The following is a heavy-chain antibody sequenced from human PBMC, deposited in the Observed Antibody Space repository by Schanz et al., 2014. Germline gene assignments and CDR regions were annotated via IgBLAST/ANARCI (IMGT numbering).Heavy chain of an antibody. J-gene: IGHJ3*02. Sequence: EVQLVQSGGGLVQPGGSLRLSCAASGFSFSDYYMSWIRQAPGKGLEWVSAISASGGTTYYADSVKGRFTISRDNSKNTLYLQMNSLRAEDTAVYYCAKGRFGELSAFDIWGQGTMVTVSS. CDR3: AKGRFGELSAFDI. D-gene: IGHD3-10*01. CDR2: ISASGGTT. CDR1: GFSFSDYY. V-gene: IGHV3-23*04.